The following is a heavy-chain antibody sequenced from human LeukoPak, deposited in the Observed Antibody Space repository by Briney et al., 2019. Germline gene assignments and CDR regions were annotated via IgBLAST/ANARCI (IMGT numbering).Heavy chain of an antibody. V-gene: IGHV3-48*01. CDR2: ISGSSSAI. CDR1: GFTLNTYG. CDR3: ATYSGYERIFDY. Sequence: GGPLTLSCAASGFTLNTYGMRWVREARGEGREWLSYISGSSSAINYADSVKGRFTISRDNAKNSLFLQMNSLRAEDTAVYYCATYSGYERIFDYWGQGTLVTVSS. D-gene: IGHD5-12*01. J-gene: IGHJ4*02.